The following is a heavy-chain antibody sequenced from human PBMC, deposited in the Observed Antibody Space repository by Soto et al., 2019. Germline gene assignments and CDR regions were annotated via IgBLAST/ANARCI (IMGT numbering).Heavy chain of an antibody. V-gene: IGHV4-59*08. CDR2: VHHSWGS. D-gene: IGHD3-10*01. CDR1: GGSISSYY. Sequence: QVQLQESGPGLVKPSETLSLSCTVSGGSISSYYWSWFRQSPGKRMEWIGYVHHSWGSSYNPSLQSRVAISLDTSKSQFSLKVTSVTATDTAVYYCARQGFGPLHGLVDVRGQGTTVTVSS. CDR3: ARQGFGPLHGLVDV. J-gene: IGHJ6*02.